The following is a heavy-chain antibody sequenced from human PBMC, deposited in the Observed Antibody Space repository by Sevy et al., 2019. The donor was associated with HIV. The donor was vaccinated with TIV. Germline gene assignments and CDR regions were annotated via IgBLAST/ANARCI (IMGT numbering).Heavy chain of an antibody. D-gene: IGHD6-13*01. CDR3: VVSNTWEDF. V-gene: IGHV3-74*01. CDR1: GFTFSSYW. Sequence: GGSLRLSCEASGFTFSSYWMHWVRQAPGKGLVWVSGVNSDGTNTGYADSVRGRFTISRDNAKNTLYLQMNSLRAEDTGVYHSVVSNTWEDFWGQGTLVTVSS. CDR2: VNSDGTNT. J-gene: IGHJ4*02.